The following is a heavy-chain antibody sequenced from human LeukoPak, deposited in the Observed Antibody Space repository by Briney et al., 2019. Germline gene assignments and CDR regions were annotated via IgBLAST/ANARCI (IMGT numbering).Heavy chain of an antibody. J-gene: IGHJ3*02. CDR2: IKQDGSEK. V-gene: IGHV3-7*03. CDR3: ARGYNWNYQNAFDI. Sequence: GGSLRLSCAASGFTFSSYWMSWVRQAPGKGLEWVANIKQDGSEKYYADSVKGRFTISRDNAKNSLYLQMNSLRAEDTALYYCARGYNWNYQNAFDIWGQGTMVTVSS. D-gene: IGHD1-7*01. CDR1: GFTFSSYW.